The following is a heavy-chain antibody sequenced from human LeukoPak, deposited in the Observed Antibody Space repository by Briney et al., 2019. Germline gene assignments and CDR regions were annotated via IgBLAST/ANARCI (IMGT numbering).Heavy chain of an antibody. J-gene: IGHJ4*02. V-gene: IGHV4-34*01. CDR2: INHSEST. CDR1: GGSFSGYY. D-gene: IGHD1-14*01. CDR3: ARGLYGITAA. Sequence: PSETLSLTCAVYGGSFSGYYWSWIRQPPGKGLEWIGEINHSESTNYNPSLKSRVTISVDTSKNQFSLKLSSVTAADTAVYYCARGLYGITAAWGQGTLVTVSS.